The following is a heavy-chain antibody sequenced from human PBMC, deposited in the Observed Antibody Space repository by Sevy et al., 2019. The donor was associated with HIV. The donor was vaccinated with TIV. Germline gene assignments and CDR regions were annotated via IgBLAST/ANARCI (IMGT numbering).Heavy chain of an antibody. CDR2: ISGSGRST. D-gene: IGHD2-15*01. V-gene: IGHV3-23*01. CDR3: AKGYCSGGSCPRDYYYYGMDV. CDR1: GFTFSTYA. J-gene: IGHJ6*02. Sequence: GGSLRLSCAASGFTFSTYAMNWVRQAPGKGLKWVSSISGSGRSTYYADSVEGRFTISRDNSKNTLYLQMNSLRADDTAVYYCAKGYCSGGSCPRDYYYYGMDVWGQRTTVTVSS.